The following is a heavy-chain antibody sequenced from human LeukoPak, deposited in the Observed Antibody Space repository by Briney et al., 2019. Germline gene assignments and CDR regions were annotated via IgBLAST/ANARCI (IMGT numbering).Heavy chain of an antibody. CDR2: INSDGSAT. Sequence: GGSLRLSCVASGFTLSTYWMHWVRQAPGKGLVWVSRINSDGSATSYADSVMVRFTISRDSAKNTLYLQMNSLRPEDTAVYYCARGNKWSFDSWGQGALVTVSA. J-gene: IGHJ4*02. CDR3: ARGNKWSFDS. D-gene: IGHD2-15*01. V-gene: IGHV3-74*01. CDR1: GFTLSTYW.